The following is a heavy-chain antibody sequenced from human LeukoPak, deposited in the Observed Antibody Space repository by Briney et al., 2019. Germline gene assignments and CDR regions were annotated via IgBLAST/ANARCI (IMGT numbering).Heavy chain of an antibody. Sequence: GGSLRLSCAASGFTFDDYAMYWVRQAPGKGLEWVSGVSWNSRIIDYADSVKGRFTIPRDNAKRSLYLQMNSLRSEDTAFYYCARLTGAASGTYYFDYWGQGTLVTVSS. D-gene: IGHD1-26*01. V-gene: IGHV3-9*01. CDR1: GFTFDDYA. CDR2: VSWNSRII. CDR3: ARLTGAASGTYYFDY. J-gene: IGHJ4*02.